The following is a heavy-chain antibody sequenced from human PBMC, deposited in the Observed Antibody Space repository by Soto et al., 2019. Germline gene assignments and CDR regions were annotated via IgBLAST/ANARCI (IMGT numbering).Heavy chain of an antibody. CDR3: AKEPVGPDWYFDL. V-gene: IGHV3-23*01. CDR2: ISGSGIST. CDR1: GFTFRSYA. J-gene: IGHJ2*01. Sequence: DVQLLESGGGLVQPGGSLRLSCAASGFTFRSYAMSWVRQAPGKGLEWVSGISGSGISTHYADSVKGRFTVSRDNSNNTLYLQINSPRAEDTAVYNCAKEPVGPDWYFDLWGRGTLVTVAA.